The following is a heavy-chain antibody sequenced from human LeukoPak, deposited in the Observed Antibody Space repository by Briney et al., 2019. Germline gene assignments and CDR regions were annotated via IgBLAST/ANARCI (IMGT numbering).Heavy chain of an antibody. Sequence: TGGSLRLSCAVSGLTFSSSWMDWVRQPPGKGLEWIGEIYHSGSTNYNPSLKSRVTISVDKSKNQFSLKLSSVTAADTAVYYCASKPYYDFWSGYKRDGWGQGTLVTVSS. CDR1: GLTFSSSW. CDR2: IYHSGST. D-gene: IGHD3-3*01. CDR3: ASKPYYDFWSGYKRDG. J-gene: IGHJ4*02. V-gene: IGHV4-4*02.